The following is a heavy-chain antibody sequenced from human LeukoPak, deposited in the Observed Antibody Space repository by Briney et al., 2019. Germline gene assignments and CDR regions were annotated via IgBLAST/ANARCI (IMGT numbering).Heavy chain of an antibody. V-gene: IGHV3-30*19. J-gene: IGHJ4*02. D-gene: IGHD3-10*01. Sequence: GGSLRLSSAASGFIFSNYGMHWVRQAPGKGLEWLTFITSDGYNKYYTDPVKGRFTISRDNSDNTLYLQMNSLRPEDTAVYYCARELQPWFPFDDCGQGILVTVSS. CDR2: ITSDGYNK. CDR1: GFIFSNYG. CDR3: ARELQPWFPFDD.